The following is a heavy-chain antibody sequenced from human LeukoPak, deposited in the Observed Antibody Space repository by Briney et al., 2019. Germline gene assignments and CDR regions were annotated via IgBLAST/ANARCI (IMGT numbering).Heavy chain of an antibody. V-gene: IGHV1-46*01. CDR2: INPSGGST. CDR1: GYTFTSYY. J-gene: IGHJ5*02. CDR3: ARDHEYYDFWSGYFWFDP. Sequence: ASVKVSCKASGYTFTSYYMHWVRQAPGQGLEWMRIINPSGGSTSYAQKFQGRVTMTRDTSTSTVYMELSSLRSEDTAVYYCARDHEYYDFWSGYFWFDPWGQGTLVTVSS. D-gene: IGHD3-3*01.